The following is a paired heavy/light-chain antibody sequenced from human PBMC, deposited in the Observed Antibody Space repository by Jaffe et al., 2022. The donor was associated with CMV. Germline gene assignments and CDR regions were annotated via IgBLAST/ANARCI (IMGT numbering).Heavy chain of an antibody. CDR2: TYYRSKWYN. V-gene: IGHV6-1*01. D-gene: IGHD3-22*01. CDR3: ARSSSGYYVQIDY. J-gene: IGHJ4*02. CDR1: GDSVSSNSAA. Sequence: QVQLQQSGPGLVKPSQTLSLTCAISGDSVSSNSAAWNWIRQSPSRGLEWLGRTYYRSKWYNDYAVSVKSRITINPDTSKNQFSLQLNSVTPEDTAVYYCARSSSGYYVQIDYWGQGTLVTVSS.
Light chain of an antibody. CDR2: GKN. V-gene: IGLV3-19*01. J-gene: IGLJ2*01. Sequence: SSELTQDPAVSVALGQTVRITCQGDSLRSYYASWYQQKPGQAPVLVIYGKNNRPSGIPDRFSGSSSGNTASLTITGAQAEDEADYYCNSRDSSGNLVVFGGGTKLTVL. CDR3: NSRDSSGNLVV. CDR1: SLRSYY.